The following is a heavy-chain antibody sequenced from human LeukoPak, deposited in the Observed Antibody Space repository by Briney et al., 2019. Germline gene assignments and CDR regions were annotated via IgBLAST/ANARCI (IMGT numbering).Heavy chain of an antibody. D-gene: IGHD4-23*01. CDR1: GFTSSSYG. Sequence: KPGGSLRLSCAASGFTSSSYGMHWVRQAPGKGLEWVAVIWYDGSNKYYADSVKGRFTISRDNSKNTLYLQMNSLRAEDTVVYYCARGSSGNSDYWGQGTLVTVSS. CDR3: ARGSSGNSDY. J-gene: IGHJ4*02. CDR2: IWYDGSNK. V-gene: IGHV3-33*01.